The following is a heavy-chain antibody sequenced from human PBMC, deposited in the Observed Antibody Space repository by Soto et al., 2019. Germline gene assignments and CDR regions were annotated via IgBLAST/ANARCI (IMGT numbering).Heavy chain of an antibody. CDR1: GFTFSSYG. D-gene: IGHD2-15*01. Sequence: QVQLVESGGGVVQPGRSLRLSCAASGFTFSSYGMHWVRQAPGKGLEWVAVIWYDGSNKYYADSVKGRFTISRDNSKNTLYLQMNSLKAEDTDVYYGERDHRAVVAAARHYYYGMDVWGQGTTVTVSS. CDR2: IWYDGSNK. J-gene: IGHJ6*02. CDR3: ERDHRAVVAAARHYYYGMDV. V-gene: IGHV3-33*01.